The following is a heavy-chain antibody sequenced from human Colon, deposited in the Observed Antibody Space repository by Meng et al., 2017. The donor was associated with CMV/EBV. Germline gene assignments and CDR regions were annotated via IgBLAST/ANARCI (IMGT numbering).Heavy chain of an antibody. Sequence: GESLKISCTASGFTFSNYAMSWVRQAPGKGLEWVSGISGSGDNTYYADSVKGRFTISRDNSKNTLYLQMNSLRAEDTAVYYRAKDRDLFGSGWYGDIAWGQGTLVTVSS. V-gene: IGHV3-23*01. CDR3: AKDRDLFGSGWYGDIA. CDR2: ISGSGDNT. D-gene: IGHD6-19*01. CDR1: GFTFSNYA. J-gene: IGHJ5*02.